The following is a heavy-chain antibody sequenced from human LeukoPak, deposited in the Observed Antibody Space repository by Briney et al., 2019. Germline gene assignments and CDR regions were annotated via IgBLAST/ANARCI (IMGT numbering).Heavy chain of an antibody. D-gene: IGHD3-9*01. Sequence: GGSLRLSCAASGITVNTNYMSWVRQAPGKGLEWVSIIYSGGATFYADSVKGRFTISRDNAKNSLYLQMSSLTAEDTAVYYCTRDPTYYLRYGYFDFWGQGVLVTVSS. V-gene: IGHV3-66*01. J-gene: IGHJ4*02. CDR2: IYSGGAT. CDR1: GITVNTNY. CDR3: TRDPTYYLRYGYFDF.